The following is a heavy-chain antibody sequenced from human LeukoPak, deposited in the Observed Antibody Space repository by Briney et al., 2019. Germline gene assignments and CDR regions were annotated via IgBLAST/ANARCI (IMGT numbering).Heavy chain of an antibody. V-gene: IGHV1-18*01. Sequence: ASVKVSCKASGYTFNSFGISWVRQAPGQGLEWMGWISAYNGNTHHPEKLQGRLTMTTDTPTSTAYMELRSLRSDDTAIYYCARDTVMMLGSYYYGKDVWGQGTTVTVSS. J-gene: IGHJ6*02. CDR2: ISAYNGNT. D-gene: IGHD2-8*01. CDR3: ARDTVMMLGSYYYGKDV. CDR1: GYTFNSFG.